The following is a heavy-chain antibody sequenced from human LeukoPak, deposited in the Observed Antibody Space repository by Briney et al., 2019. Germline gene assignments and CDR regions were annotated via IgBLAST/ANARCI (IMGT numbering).Heavy chain of an antibody. Sequence: ASVKVSCKASGYTFTSYDINWVRQATGQGLEWVGWMNPNSGHTGYAQKFQGRVTMTRNTSISTAYMELSSLRSEDTAVYYCARVATAGFRFDPWGQGTLVTVSS. CDR1: GYTFTSYD. D-gene: IGHD6-13*01. J-gene: IGHJ5*02. CDR2: MNPNSGHT. CDR3: ARVATAGFRFDP. V-gene: IGHV1-8*01.